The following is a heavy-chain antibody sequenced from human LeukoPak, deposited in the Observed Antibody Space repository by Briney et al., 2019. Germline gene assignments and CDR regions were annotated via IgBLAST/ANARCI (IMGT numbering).Heavy chain of an antibody. CDR3: ARVGEGSVDYYYMDV. V-gene: IGHV4-59*01. CDR1: GGSISSYY. Sequence: SETLSLTCTVSGGSISSYYWSWIRQPPGKGLEWIVYIYYSGSTNYNPSLKSRVTISVDTSKNQFSLKLSSVTAADTAVYYCARVGEGSVDYYYMDVWGKGTTVTVSS. CDR2: IYYSGST. J-gene: IGHJ6*03. D-gene: IGHD3-10*01.